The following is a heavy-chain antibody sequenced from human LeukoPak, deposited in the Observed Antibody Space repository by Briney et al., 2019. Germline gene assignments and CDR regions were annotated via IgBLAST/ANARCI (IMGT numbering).Heavy chain of an antibody. D-gene: IGHD5-24*01. V-gene: IGHV3-23*01. J-gene: IGHJ4*02. CDR1: GFIFTNYA. Sequence: PGGSRRLSCAASGFIFTNYAMTWVRRAPGKGLEWVSSISGSGGSTYYLDSVKGRFTISRDNSKNTLYLQMNTLRAEDTAIYYCAKHDMATIFRGQYYFDNWGQGSLVTVSS. CDR3: AKHDMATIFRGQYYFDN. CDR2: ISGSGGST.